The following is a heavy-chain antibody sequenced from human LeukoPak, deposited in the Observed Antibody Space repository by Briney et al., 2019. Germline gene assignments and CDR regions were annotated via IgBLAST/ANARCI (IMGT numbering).Heavy chain of an antibody. D-gene: IGHD3-22*01. Sequence: SETLSLTCTVSGGSISSNTYYWGWIRQPPGKGLEWIGSIYYSGSTYYNPSLKSRVTISVDTSKNQFSLKLSSVTAADTAVYYCARLTYYYDSSGSTPDYWGQGTLVTVSS. J-gene: IGHJ4*02. CDR1: GGSISSNTYY. CDR2: IYYSGST. V-gene: IGHV4-39*07. CDR3: ARLTYYYDSSGSTPDY.